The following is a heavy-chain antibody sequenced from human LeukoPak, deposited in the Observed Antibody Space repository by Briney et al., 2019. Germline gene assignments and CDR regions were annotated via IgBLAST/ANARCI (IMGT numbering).Heavy chain of an antibody. J-gene: IGHJ5*02. V-gene: IGHV4-30-2*01. Sequence: PSETLSLTCAVSGGSISSGGYSWSWIRQPPGKGLEWIGYIYHSGSTYYNPSLKSRVTISVDRSKNQFSLKLSSVTAADTAVYHCARDPGGWFDPWGQGTLVTVSS. CDR2: IYHSGST. D-gene: IGHD3-10*01. CDR1: GGSISSGGYS. CDR3: ARDPGGWFDP.